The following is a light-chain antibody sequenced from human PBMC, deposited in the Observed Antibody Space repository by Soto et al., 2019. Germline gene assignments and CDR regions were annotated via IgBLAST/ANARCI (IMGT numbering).Light chain of an antibody. J-gene: IGKJ1*01. CDR3: QQYHNWPPWT. CDR1: QSISTK. V-gene: IGKV3-15*01. Sequence: EIVMTQSPATLSVSPGERATLSCRASQSISTKLAWYQQKPGQAPRLLIYDASTRATGLPARFSGGGSGTEFTLTLSRLQSEDFAVYYCQQYHNWPPWTFGQGTKVELK. CDR2: DAS.